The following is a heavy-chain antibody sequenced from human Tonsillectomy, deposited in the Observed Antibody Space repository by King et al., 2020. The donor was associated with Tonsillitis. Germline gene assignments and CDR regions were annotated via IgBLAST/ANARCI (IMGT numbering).Heavy chain of an antibody. J-gene: IGHJ4*02. Sequence: VQLQESGPGLVKPSETLSLTCTVSGGSLSSHHWSWVRQSPGKGLEWIGYLYYSGSTKYNPSLKSRVTISGDTAKNQFSLKLASVTAADTAVYFCAGTRSSAFYYDFWSQGSLVTVSS. D-gene: IGHD6-19*01. CDR3: AGTRSSAFYYDF. CDR1: GGSLSSHH. CDR2: LYYSGST. V-gene: IGHV4-59*11.